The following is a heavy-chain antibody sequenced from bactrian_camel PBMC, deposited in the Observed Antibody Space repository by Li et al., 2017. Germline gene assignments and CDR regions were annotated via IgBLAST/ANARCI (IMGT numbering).Heavy chain of an antibody. J-gene: IGHJ6*01. D-gene: IGHD6*01. CDR3: VKNRPAYGGGWYEFGD. CDR2: HYTGMATK. Sequence: HVQLVESGGESAQAGESLRLSCEISLYIYSSYCMGWFRQAPGKERALVAAHYTGMATKYVADSVKGRFDISQDNAKNTLYLQMNGLKTEDSGVYYCVKNRPAYGGGWYEFGDWGQGTQVTVS. V-gene: IGHV3S1*01. CDR1: LYIYSSYC.